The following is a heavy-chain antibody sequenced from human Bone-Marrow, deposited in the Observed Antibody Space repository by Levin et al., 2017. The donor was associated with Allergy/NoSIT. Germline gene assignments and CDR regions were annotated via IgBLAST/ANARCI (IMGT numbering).Heavy chain of an antibody. CDR3: AKEHYGSSTFDS. Sequence: SLKISCAASGFTFGDYTMHWVRQAPGKGLEWVSGIIWNSETIVYADSVKGRFTISRDNAKNSLYLQMNSLRAEDTAFYYCAKEHYGSSTFDSWGQGTLVTVSS. CDR2: IIWNSETI. J-gene: IGHJ4*02. V-gene: IGHV3-9*01. D-gene: IGHD3-10*01. CDR1: GFTFGDYT.